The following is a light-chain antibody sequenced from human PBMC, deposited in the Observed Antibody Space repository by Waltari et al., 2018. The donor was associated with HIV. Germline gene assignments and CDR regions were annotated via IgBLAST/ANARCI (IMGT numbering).Light chain of an antibody. CDR2: GIS. Sequence: DIQVTQSPSSVSASVGDRVTITCRASQGVSSWLAWYQQRPGKAPKLLIYGISTLQSGVPSRLSGGGSGTDFTLTINSLQTEDSATYYCQQSNTFPLTFGGGTKVEIK. V-gene: IGKV1-12*01. CDR1: QGVSSW. J-gene: IGKJ4*01. CDR3: QQSNTFPLT.